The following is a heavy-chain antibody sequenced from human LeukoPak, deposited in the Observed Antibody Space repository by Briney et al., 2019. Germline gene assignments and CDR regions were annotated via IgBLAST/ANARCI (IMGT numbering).Heavy chain of an antibody. Sequence: GGSLRLSCTASGFTFGDYAMSWVRQAPGKGLEWVGFIRSKAYGGTTEYAASVKGRFTISRDDSKSIAYLQMNSLKTEDTAVYYCTRDLEYSSSWTYFDYWGQGTLVTVSS. CDR3: TRDLEYSSSWTYFDY. CDR2: IRSKAYGGTT. D-gene: IGHD6-13*01. J-gene: IGHJ4*02. V-gene: IGHV3-49*04. CDR1: GFTFGDYA.